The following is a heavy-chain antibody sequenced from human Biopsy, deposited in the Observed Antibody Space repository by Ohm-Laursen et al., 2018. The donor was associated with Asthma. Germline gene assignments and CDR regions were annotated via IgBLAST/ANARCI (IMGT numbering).Heavy chain of an antibody. V-gene: IGHV3-33*03. CDR3: AKDKGGPRIGVAGTFDH. D-gene: IGHD6-13*01. CDR1: GFTFSDYD. Sequence: SLRLSCAASGFTFSDYDMHWVRQAPGKGLEWVAVISYDGTNKDYADSVKGRFTFSSDNSKNTVYLQMNSLTGEDTAVYYCAKDKGGPRIGVAGTFDHWGQGTLVTVSS. CDR2: ISYDGTNK. J-gene: IGHJ4*02.